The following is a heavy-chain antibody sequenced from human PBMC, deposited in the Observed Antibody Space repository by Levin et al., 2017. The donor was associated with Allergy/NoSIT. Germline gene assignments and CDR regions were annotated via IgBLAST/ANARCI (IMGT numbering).Heavy chain of an antibody. CDR2: IYYSGST. J-gene: IGHJ4*02. V-gene: IGHV4-59*01. Sequence: GSLRLSCTVSGGSISSYYWSWIRQPPGKGLEWIGYIYYSGSTNYNPSLKSRVTISVDTSKNQFSLKLSSVTAADTAVYYCARAAYYYDSSGYWYFDYWGQGTLVTVSS. D-gene: IGHD3-22*01. CDR1: GGSISSYY. CDR3: ARAAYYYDSSGYWYFDY.